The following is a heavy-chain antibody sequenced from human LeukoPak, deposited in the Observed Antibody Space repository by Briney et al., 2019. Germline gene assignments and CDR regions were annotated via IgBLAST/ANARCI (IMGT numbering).Heavy chain of an antibody. Sequence: GGSLRLSCAASGFTFSSYAMSWVRQAPGKGLEWVSAISGSGGSTYYADSVKGRFTISRDNSKNTLYLQMNSLRAEDTAVYYCAKDRGYSGYGALFDYWGQGTLVTVSS. CDR2: ISGSGGST. CDR3: AKDRGYSGYGALFDY. D-gene: IGHD5-12*01. CDR1: GFTFSSYA. J-gene: IGHJ4*02. V-gene: IGHV3-23*01.